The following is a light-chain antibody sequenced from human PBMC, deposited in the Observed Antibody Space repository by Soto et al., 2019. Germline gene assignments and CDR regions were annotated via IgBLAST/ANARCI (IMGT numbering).Light chain of an antibody. V-gene: IGKV1-39*01. CDR3: QQSYSTPRT. CDR1: QSISNF. Sequence: SSLSASVGDRVTITCRASQSISNFLNWYQQKPGKAPKLLIYAASSFQSGVPSRFSGSGSGTDFTLTISSLQPEDFATYYCQQSYSTPRTFGQGTKVDIK. J-gene: IGKJ1*01. CDR2: AAS.